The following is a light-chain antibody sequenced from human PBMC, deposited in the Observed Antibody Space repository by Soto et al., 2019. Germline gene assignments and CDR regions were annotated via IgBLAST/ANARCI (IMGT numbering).Light chain of an antibody. V-gene: IGKV3-15*01. CDR3: QQFHDWRWT. Sequence: IVMTQSPGTLYVCPGEVATLSCMASQNVRYNVAWYQQKPGQAPRLLIFSASYRANGVPARFSGSGSGTDFSRTISRLQSEDFAFYYCQQFHDWRWTFGHGTKVQIK. CDR1: QNVRYN. CDR2: SAS. J-gene: IGKJ1*01.